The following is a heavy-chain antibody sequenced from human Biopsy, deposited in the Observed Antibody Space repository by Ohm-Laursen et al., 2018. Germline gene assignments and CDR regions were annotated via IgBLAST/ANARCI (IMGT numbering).Heavy chain of an antibody. CDR1: GVSINGGRYY. J-gene: IGHJ4*02. D-gene: IGHD5-12*01. CDR2: IFYSANT. CDR3: ARLGSGDYFPTFFDF. V-gene: IGHV4-31*03. Sequence: QTLSLTCTVSGVSINGGRYYWNWIRHHPGKGLEWIGNIFYSANTYYNPSLKSRVTISVDTSKNQFSLKLSSVTAADTAVYYCARLGSGDYFPTFFDFWGQGALVIVSS.